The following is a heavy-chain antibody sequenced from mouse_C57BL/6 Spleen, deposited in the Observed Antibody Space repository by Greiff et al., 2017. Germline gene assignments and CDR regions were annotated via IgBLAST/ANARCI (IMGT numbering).Heavy chain of an antibody. CDR2: IYPGDGDT. Sequence: QVQLQQSGAELVKPGASVKISCKASGYAFSSYWMNWVKQRPGQGLEWIGQIYPGDGDTNYNGKFKGKATLTADKSSSTAYMQLSSLTSEDSAVYFCARSTAYSNYDGYFDVWGTGTTVTVSS. CDR1: GYAFSSYW. CDR3: ARSTAYSNYDGYFDV. V-gene: IGHV1-80*01. D-gene: IGHD2-5*01. J-gene: IGHJ1*03.